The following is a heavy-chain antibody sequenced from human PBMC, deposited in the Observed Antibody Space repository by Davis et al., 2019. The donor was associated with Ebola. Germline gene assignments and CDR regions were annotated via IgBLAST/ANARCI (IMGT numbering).Heavy chain of an antibody. D-gene: IGHD3-22*01. V-gene: IGHV3-23*01. Sequence: PGGSLRLSCAASGFTFSSYAMSWVRQAPGKGLEWVSAISGSGGSTYYADSVKGRFTISRDNSKNTLYLQMNSLRAEDTAVYYCAKDLGPMIVVVMDFDYWGQGTLVTVSS. CDR2: ISGSGGST. CDR3: AKDLGPMIVVVMDFDY. J-gene: IGHJ4*02. CDR1: GFTFSSYA.